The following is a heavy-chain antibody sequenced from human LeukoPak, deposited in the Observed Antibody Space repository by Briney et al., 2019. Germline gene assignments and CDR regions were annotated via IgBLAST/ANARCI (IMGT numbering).Heavy chain of an antibody. Sequence: PGGSLRLSCAASGFTFGNYGMHWVRQAPGKGLEWVALISFDGGNKNYVDSVKGRFTVSRDNSRNTLYLQMNSLRAEDTAVYYCAKDRSTYNVLTGYQESWGQGTLVTVSS. CDR3: AKDRSTYNVLTGYQES. D-gene: IGHD3-9*01. J-gene: IGHJ5*02. CDR2: ISFDGGNK. V-gene: IGHV3-30*18. CDR1: GFTFGNYG.